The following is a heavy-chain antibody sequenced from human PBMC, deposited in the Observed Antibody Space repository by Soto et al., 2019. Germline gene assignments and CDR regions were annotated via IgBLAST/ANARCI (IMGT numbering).Heavy chain of an antibody. CDR2: ISYDGSNK. CDR1: GFTFSSYA. Sequence: LRLSCAASGFTFSSYAMHWVRQAPGKGLEWVAVISYDGSNKYYADSVKGRFTISRDNSKNTLYLQMNSLRAEDTAVYYCARANTIFGVVIGGMDAWGQGTTVTVSS. J-gene: IGHJ6*02. CDR3: ARANTIFGVVIGGMDA. V-gene: IGHV3-30-3*01. D-gene: IGHD3-3*01.